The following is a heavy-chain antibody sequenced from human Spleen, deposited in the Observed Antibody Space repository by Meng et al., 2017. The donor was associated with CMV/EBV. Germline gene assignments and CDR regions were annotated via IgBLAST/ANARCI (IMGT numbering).Heavy chain of an antibody. D-gene: IGHD1-26*01. V-gene: IGHV1-69*10. Sequence: SVKVSCKASGGTFSSYAISWVRQAPGQGLEWMGGIIPILGIANYAQKFQGRVTITADKFTSTAYMELSSLRSEDTAVYYCARVSGSYSTFDYWGQGTLVTVSS. CDR3: ARVSGSYSTFDY. CDR2: IIPILGIA. J-gene: IGHJ4*02. CDR1: GGTFSSYA.